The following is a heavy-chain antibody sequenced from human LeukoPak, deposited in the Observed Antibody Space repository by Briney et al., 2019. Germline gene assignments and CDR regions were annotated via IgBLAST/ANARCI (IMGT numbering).Heavy chain of an antibody. Sequence: SETLSLTCAVYGGSLSGYYWSWIRQPPGKGLEWNGEINHSGSSNYNPSLKSRVTISVDTSKTQFSLKLSSVTAADTAVYYCARGGRGIAAAGVLDYWGQGTLVTVSS. CDR2: INHSGSS. CDR1: GGSLSGYY. V-gene: IGHV4-34*01. D-gene: IGHD6-13*01. J-gene: IGHJ4*02. CDR3: ARGGRGIAAAGVLDY.